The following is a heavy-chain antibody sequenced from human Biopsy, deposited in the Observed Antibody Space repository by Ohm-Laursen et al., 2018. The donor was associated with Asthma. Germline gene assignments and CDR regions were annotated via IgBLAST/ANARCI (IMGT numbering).Heavy chain of an antibody. Sequence: TLSLTCRMYGLSSSAYYWTWIRQTPGKGLEWIGFIYYSGSTYYNPSLKSRVSISIDTSKNQFSLKLSSVTAADTAVYYCARAQDYYDSRGYYRSFDYWGQGTLVTVSS. D-gene: IGHD3-22*01. CDR1: GLSSSAYY. CDR3: ARAQDYYDSRGYYRSFDY. J-gene: IGHJ4*02. CDR2: IYYSGST. V-gene: IGHV4-31*02.